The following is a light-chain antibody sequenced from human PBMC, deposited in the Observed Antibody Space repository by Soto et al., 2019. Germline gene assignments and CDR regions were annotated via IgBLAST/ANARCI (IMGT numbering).Light chain of an antibody. V-gene: IGKV3-20*01. J-gene: IGKJ1*01. CDR2: GAS. CDR3: QQYVTSSPRT. Sequence: EIVLTQSPGTLSLSPGERATLSCRASQSISSTYLAWYQQKPGQAPRLLIYGASSRATGIPDRFSASGSGTGFTLTISRLEAEDFAVYYCQQYVTSSPRTLGQGTKVDIK. CDR1: QSISSTY.